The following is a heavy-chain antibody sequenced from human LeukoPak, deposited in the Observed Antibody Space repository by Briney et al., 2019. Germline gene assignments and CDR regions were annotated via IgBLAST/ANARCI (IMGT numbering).Heavy chain of an antibody. V-gene: IGHV4-4*07. J-gene: IGHJ3*02. CDR2: IYTSGST. D-gene: IGHD6-13*01. Sequence: SETLSLTCTVSGGSISSYYWSWIRQPAGKGLEWIGRIYTSGSTNYNPSLKSRVTMSVDTSKNQFSLKLSSVTAADTAVYYCAREKSSSWKTMGAFDIWGQGTMVTVSS. CDR3: AREKSSSWKTMGAFDI. CDR1: GGSISSYY.